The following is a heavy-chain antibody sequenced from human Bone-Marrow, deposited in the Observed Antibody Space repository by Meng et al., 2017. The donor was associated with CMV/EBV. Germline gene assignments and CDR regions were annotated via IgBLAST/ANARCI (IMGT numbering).Heavy chain of an antibody. V-gene: IGHV4-4*02. D-gene: IGHD3-3*01. CDR3: ARERGFLEWSQFDY. Sequence: GCCGSISSSNWWSWVRQPPGKGLEWIGEIYHSGRTNYNPSLKSRVTISVDKSKNQFSMKLSSVTAADTAVYYCARERGFLEWSQFDYWGQGTLVTVSS. J-gene: IGHJ4*02. CDR1: CGSISSSNW. CDR2: IYHSGRT.